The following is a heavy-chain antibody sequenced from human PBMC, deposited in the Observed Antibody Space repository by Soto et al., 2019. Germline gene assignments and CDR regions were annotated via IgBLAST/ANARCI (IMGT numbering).Heavy chain of an antibody. CDR3: ARVVPGAEAWFGP. J-gene: IGHJ5*02. D-gene: IGHD2-2*01. Sequence: ASVKVSCKTSGYTFSNYGITWVRQAPGQPLEWLGWISLYSDGTNYAQKFQGRVPMTTDTSTTTAYMELRSLRSDDTAVYYCARVVPGAEAWFGPWGQGTPVTAS. CDR1: GYTFSNYG. CDR2: ISLYSDGT. V-gene: IGHV1-18*01.